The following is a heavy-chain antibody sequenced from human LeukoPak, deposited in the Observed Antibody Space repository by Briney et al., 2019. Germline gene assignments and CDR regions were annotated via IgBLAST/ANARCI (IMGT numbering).Heavy chain of an antibody. Sequence: GGSLRLSCAASGFTFSSYGMHWVRQAPGKGLEWVAVISYDGSNKYYADSVKGRFTISRDNSKNTLYLQMNSLRAEDTAVYYCAKGSLTAYYDFWSGYYGDYWGQGTLVTVSS. J-gene: IGHJ4*02. CDR2: ISYDGSNK. CDR3: AKGSLTAYYDFWSGYYGDY. D-gene: IGHD3-3*01. V-gene: IGHV3-30*18. CDR1: GFTFSSYG.